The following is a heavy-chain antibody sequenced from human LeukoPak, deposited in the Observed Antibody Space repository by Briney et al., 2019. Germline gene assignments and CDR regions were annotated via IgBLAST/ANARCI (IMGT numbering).Heavy chain of an antibody. CDR3: ARLRDYGNLFFYFYMDV. CDR2: IYHTGSA. D-gene: IGHD4-17*01. Sequence: SETLSLTCSVSGVSTGSQNFYWAWIRQPPGKGLEWIGNIYHTGSAYYSAALKSRVTISIDTSKDNFSLRLTPLTAADTAVYYRARLRDYGNLFFYFYMDVWGKGATVTVSS. V-gene: IGHV4-39*02. J-gene: IGHJ6*03. CDR1: GVSTGSQNFY.